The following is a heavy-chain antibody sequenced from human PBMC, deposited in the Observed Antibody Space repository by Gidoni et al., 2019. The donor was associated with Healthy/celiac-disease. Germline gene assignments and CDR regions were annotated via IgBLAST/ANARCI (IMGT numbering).Heavy chain of an antibody. J-gene: IGHJ4*02. D-gene: IGHD3-10*01. CDR1: GGSFSGYY. CDR3: ARDYGSGSYRGLDY. CDR2: INHSGST. Sequence: QVQLQQWGAGLLKPSETLSLTCAVYGGSFSGYYWSWIRQPPGKGLEWIGEINHSGSTNYNPSLKSRVTISVDTSKNQFSLKLSSVTAADTAVYYCARDYGSGSYRGLDYWGQGTLVTVSS. V-gene: IGHV4-34*01.